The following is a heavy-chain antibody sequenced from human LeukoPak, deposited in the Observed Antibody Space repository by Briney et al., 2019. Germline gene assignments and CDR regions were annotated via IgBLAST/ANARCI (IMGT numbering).Heavy chain of an antibody. Sequence: SETLSLTCTVSGGSIGSNNSYWGWIRQPPGKGLEWIGYIYYSGGTNYNPSLKSRVTISVDTSKNQFSLKLNSVTAADTAVYYCARTYGGNSDYWGQGTLVTVSS. CDR2: IYYSGGT. CDR1: GGSIGSNNSY. D-gene: IGHD4-23*01. CDR3: ARTYGGNSDY. J-gene: IGHJ4*02. V-gene: IGHV4-61*05.